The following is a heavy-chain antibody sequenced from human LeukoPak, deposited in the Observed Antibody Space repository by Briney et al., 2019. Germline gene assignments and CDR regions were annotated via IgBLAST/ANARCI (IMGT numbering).Heavy chain of an antibody. CDR1: GFTFSSYS. CDR2: ISSSSSYI. Sequence: GGSLRLSCAASGFTFSSYSMNWVRQAPGKGLEWVSSISSSSSYIYYADSVKGRFTISRDNAKNSLYLQMNSLRAEDTAVYYCARDRPHPSGSYVPFDYWGQGTLVTVSS. D-gene: IGHD1-26*01. CDR3: ARDRPHPSGSYVPFDY. V-gene: IGHV3-21*01. J-gene: IGHJ4*02.